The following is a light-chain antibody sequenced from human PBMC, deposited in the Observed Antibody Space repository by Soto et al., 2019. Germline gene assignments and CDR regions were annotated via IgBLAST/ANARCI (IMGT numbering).Light chain of an antibody. CDR3: MQATKYPPYT. Sequence: DIVLTQTPLSSPVTLGQPASISCRSSQSLLHSDGETYLSWLQQRPVQPPRLLIYKISKRFSGVPDRFSGSGAGTDFTLKISRVEAEDVGIYYCMQATKYPPYTFGQGTKLEIK. CDR1: QSLLHSDGETY. V-gene: IGKV2-24*01. CDR2: KIS. J-gene: IGKJ2*01.